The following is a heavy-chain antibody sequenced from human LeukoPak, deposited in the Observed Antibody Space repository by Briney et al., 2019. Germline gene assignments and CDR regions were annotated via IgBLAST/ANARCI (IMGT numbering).Heavy chain of an antibody. CDR3: ASTLRFLPYRRFDY. Sequence: SETLSLTCSVSGGSIISSNYYWGWIRQPPGKGLEWIGSIYQSGSGSSYYNPSLKSRVTIFGDTSNNQFFLRLSSVTAADTAVYYCASTLRFLPYRRFDYWGQGTLVTVSS. V-gene: IGHV4-39*01. J-gene: IGHJ4*02. CDR2: IYQSGSGSS. D-gene: IGHD3-3*01. CDR1: GGSIISSNYY.